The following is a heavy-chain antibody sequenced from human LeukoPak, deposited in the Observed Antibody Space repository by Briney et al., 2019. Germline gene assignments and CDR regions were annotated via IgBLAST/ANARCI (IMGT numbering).Heavy chain of an antibody. CDR3: ARVYWSSTTCYSYIAFDY. Sequence: GESLKISCKGSGYRFTSYWIGWVRQMPGKGLEWMGIIYPGDSETRYSPSFQGQVPISVDKSISTAYLQWSSLKAPDTAMYSCARVYWSSTTCYSYIAFDYWGQGTLVTVSS. CDR2: IYPGDSET. J-gene: IGHJ4*02. D-gene: IGHD2-2*01. V-gene: IGHV5-51*01. CDR1: GYRFTSYW.